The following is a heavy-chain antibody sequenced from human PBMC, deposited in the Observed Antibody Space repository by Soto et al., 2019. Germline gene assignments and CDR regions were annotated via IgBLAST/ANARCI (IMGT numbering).Heavy chain of an antibody. J-gene: IGHJ5*02. CDR3: ARDRCSSTSCYSGVWFDP. Sequence: PSQTLSLTCAISGDSVSSNGAAWNWIRQSPSRGLEWLGRTYYRSKWYNDYAVSVKSRITINPDTSKNQFSLQLNSVTPEDTAVYYCARDRCSSTSCYSGVWFDPWGQGTLVTV. CDR2: TYYRSKWYN. D-gene: IGHD2-2*01. CDR1: GDSVSSNGAA. V-gene: IGHV6-1*01.